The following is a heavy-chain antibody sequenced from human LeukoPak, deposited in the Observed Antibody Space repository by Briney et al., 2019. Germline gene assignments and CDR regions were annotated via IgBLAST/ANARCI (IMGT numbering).Heavy chain of an antibody. V-gene: IGHV3-21*01. CDR2: ISSSSSYI. CDR3: ARTYSSGWYYFDY. Sequence: TGGSLRPSCAPSGFTFISYRMNGFRQAPGKGRGWVSFISSSSSYIHYADSVKGRFTISRDNAKNSLYLQMNSLRAEDTAVYYCARTYSSGWYYFDYWGQGTLVTVSS. J-gene: IGHJ4*02. D-gene: IGHD6-19*01. CDR1: GFTFISYR.